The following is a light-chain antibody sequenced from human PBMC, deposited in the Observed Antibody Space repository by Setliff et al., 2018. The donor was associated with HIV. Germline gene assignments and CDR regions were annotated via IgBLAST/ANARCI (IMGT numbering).Light chain of an antibody. CDR3: GTWGSSLNTGWL. J-gene: IGLJ3*02. Sequence: QSVLTQPPSVSAAPGQKVTISCSGSNSNIGSNYVSWYRQFPGTAPKLIIYDNNKRPSGIPDRFSGSKSGTSATLGVSGLQTGDEADYYCGTWGSSLNTGWLFGGGTQLTVL. V-gene: IGLV1-51*01. CDR1: NSNIGSNY. CDR2: DNN.